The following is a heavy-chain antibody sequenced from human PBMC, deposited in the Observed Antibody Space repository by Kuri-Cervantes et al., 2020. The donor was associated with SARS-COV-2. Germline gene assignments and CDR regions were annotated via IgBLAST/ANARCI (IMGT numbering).Heavy chain of an antibody. CDR2: IHYSGTT. V-gene: IGHV4-59*11. CDR3: AIAVDGSGSRVRYYYYGMDV. CDR1: SGSISPHY. Sequence: ESLKISCTVSSGSISPHYWSWIRQPPGKGLEWIGYIHYSGTTNYAPSLMSRVTISVDTSKNQLSLKLTSVTAADTAVYYWAIAVDGSGSRVRYYYYGMDVWGQGTTVTVSS. J-gene: IGHJ6*02. D-gene: IGHD3-10*01.